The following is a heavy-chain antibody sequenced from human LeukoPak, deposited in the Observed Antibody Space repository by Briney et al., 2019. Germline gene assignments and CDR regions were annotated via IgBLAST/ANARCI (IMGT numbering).Heavy chain of an antibody. CDR2: IIPIFGTA. J-gene: IGHJ4*02. CDR1: GGTFSSYA. V-gene: IGHV1-69*01. CDR3: ARMNYPYNWNDGEPDFDY. Sequence: GSSVKVSCKASGGTFSSYAISWVGQAPGQGLEWMGGIIPIFGTANYAQKFQGRVTITADESTSTAYKELSSLRSEDTAVYYCARMNYPYNWNDGEPDFDYWGQGTLVTVSS. D-gene: IGHD1-1*01.